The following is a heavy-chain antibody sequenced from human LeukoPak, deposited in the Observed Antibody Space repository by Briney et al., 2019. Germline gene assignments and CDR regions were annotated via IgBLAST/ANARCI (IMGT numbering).Heavy chain of an antibody. V-gene: IGHV3-30-3*01. Sequence: GGSLRLSCAASGFTFTSYAMHWVRQAPGKGLDWVALISYDGNDKYYADSVKGRFTMSRDNSKNTLSLQMDSLRAGDTAVYYCARGIRYGSGWYYFDYWGQGTLVTVSS. CDR2: ISYDGNDK. J-gene: IGHJ4*02. CDR1: GFTFTSYA. CDR3: ARGIRYGSGWYYFDY. D-gene: IGHD6-19*01.